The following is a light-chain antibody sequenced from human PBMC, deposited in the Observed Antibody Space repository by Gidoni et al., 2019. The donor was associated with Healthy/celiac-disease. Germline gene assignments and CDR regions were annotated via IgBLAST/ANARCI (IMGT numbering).Light chain of an antibody. J-gene: IGKJ2*02. CDR1: QSVSSY. Sequence: EIVLSQSPATLSLSPGERATLSCRASQSVSSYFAWYQQKPGQAPRLLIYDASNRSTGIPARFSGSGSGTDFTLTISNLEPEDFAVYYCQQRSNWPRGTFGQGTKLEIK. CDR3: QQRSNWPRGT. CDR2: DAS. V-gene: IGKV3-11*01.